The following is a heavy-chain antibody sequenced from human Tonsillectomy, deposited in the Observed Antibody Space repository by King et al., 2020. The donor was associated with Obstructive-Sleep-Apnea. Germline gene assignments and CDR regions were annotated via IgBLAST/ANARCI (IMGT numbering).Heavy chain of an antibody. D-gene: IGHD3-22*01. CDR3: ARSLGSSGYLPFDY. CDR2: IYYSGST. Sequence: VQLQESGPGLVKPSETLSLTCTVSGGSISSYYWSWIRQPPGKGLEWIGYIYYSGSTNYNPSLKSRVTISVDTSKNQFSLKLSSVTAADTAVYYCARSLGSSGYLPFDYWGQGTQVTVSS. V-gene: IGHV4-59*08. CDR1: GGSISSYY. J-gene: IGHJ4*02.